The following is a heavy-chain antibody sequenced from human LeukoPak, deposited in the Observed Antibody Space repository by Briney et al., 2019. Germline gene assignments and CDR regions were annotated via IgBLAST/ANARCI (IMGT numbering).Heavy chain of an antibody. V-gene: IGHV3-30-3*01. D-gene: IGHD6-19*01. J-gene: IGHJ3*01. CDR3: VRGATVAATSDL. CDR2: ISYDGTNK. Sequence: PGGSLRLSCVASGFTLSSHAMHWVRQAPGKGLEWVAVISYDGTNKYYGDSVMGRFTISRDRSKNTLYLEMNSLRGEDTAVYYCVRGATVAATSDLWGQGTVVTVPS. CDR1: GFTLSSHA.